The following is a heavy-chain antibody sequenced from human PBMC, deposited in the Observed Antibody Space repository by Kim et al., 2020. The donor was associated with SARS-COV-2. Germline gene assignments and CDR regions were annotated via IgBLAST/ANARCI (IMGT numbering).Heavy chain of an antibody. D-gene: IGHD1-20*01. Sequence: GGSLRLSCAASGFTFSHYGMSWVRQAPGKGLEWVALIVHDGSDKYYADSVKGRFTISRDNAKSTLFLQMNSLRAEDTAVYYCAVWYNFNSRFDYWGQGTRVTVSS. CDR1: GFTFSHYG. J-gene: IGHJ4*02. CDR3: AVWYNFNSRFDY. CDR2: IVHDGSDK. V-gene: IGHV3-30*02.